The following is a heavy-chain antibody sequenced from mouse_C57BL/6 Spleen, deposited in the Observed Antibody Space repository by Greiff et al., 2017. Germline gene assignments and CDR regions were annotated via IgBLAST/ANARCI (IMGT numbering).Heavy chain of an antibody. Sequence: QVQLQQPGAELVKPGASVKLSCKASGYTFTSYWMHWVKQRPGQGLEWIGMIHPNSGSTNYNEKFKSKATLTVDKSSSTAYMQLSSLTSEDSAVYYCTLAGATVVEGFDYWGKGTTLTVSS. J-gene: IGHJ2*01. CDR1: GYTFTSYW. D-gene: IGHD1-1*01. V-gene: IGHV1-64*01. CDR2: IHPNSGST. CDR3: TLAGATVVEGFDY.